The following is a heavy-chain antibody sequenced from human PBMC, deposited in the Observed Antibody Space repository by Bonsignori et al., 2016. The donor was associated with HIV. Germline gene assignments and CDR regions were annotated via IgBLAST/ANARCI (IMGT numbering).Heavy chain of an antibody. CDR2: VNWNGVTR. Sequence: EVQLVEHGGAWVQPGGSLRLSCVASGFTFDDYAMHWVRQAPGRGLEWVSGVNWNGVTREYVDSVKGRFTISRDNTKNTLYLQMDSLRPEDTALYYCARPLITLNLIESAIQYWGR. CDR1: GFTFDDYA. V-gene: IGHV3-9*01. CDR3: ARPLITLNLIESAIQY. D-gene: IGHD3-16*02. J-gene: IGHJ2*01.